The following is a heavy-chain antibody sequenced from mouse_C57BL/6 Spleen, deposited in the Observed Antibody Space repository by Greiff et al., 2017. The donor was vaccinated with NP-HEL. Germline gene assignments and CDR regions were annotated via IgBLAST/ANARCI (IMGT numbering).Heavy chain of an antibody. CDR2: IYPGSGST. CDR3: ARDTTPRAMDY. V-gene: IGHV1-55*01. CDR1: GYTFTSYW. D-gene: IGHD1-1*01. Sequence: QVQLKQSGAELVKPGASVKMSCKASGYTFTSYWITWVKQRPGQGLEWIGDIYPGSGSTNYNEKFKSKATLTVDTSSSTAYMQLSSLTSEDSAVYYCARDTTPRAMDYWGQGTSVTVSS. J-gene: IGHJ4*01.